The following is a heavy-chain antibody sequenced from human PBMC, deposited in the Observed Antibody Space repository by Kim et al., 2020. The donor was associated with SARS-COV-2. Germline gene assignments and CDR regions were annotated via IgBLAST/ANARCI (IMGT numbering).Heavy chain of an antibody. CDR1: GGSISSSSYY. D-gene: IGHD3-3*01. J-gene: IGHJ5*02. Sequence: SETLSLTCTVSGGSISSSSYYWGWIRQPPGKGLEWIGSIYYSGSTYFNPSLKSRVTISVDTSKNQFSLKLSSVTAADTAVYYCARLEDLEWLLGPSGWGRFHAKRRFDPWGQGTLVTVSS. V-gene: IGHV4-39*01. CDR2: IYYSGST. CDR3: ARLEDLEWLLGPSGWGRFHAKRRFDP.